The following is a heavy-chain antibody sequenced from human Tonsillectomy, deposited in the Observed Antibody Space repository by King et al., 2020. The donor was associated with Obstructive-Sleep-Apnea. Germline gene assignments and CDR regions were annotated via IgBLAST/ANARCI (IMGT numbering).Heavy chain of an antibody. D-gene: IGHD4-17*01. Sequence: VQLQESGPGLVKPSETLSLTCTVSGASINNNYWSWIRQPAGKGLEWIGRIYPGGSTNYNPSLKSRVTLSVDTSKNQFSLKLSSVTAADTAVYYCARAHDDYGDYVDYWGQGTLVIVSS. V-gene: IGHV4-4*07. J-gene: IGHJ4*02. CDR2: IYPGGST. CDR3: ARAHDDYGDYVDY. CDR1: GASINNNY.